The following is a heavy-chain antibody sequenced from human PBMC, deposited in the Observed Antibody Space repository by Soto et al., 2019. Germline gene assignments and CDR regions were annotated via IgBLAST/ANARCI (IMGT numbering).Heavy chain of an antibody. J-gene: IGHJ4*02. CDR3: ARDKITGLFDY. V-gene: IGHV4-31*03. D-gene: IGHD2-8*02. CDR2: IFYSGST. CDR1: GGSISSGGYY. Sequence: SETLSLTCTVSGGSISSGGYYWSWIRQHPGKGLEWIGYIFYSGSTFYNPSLKSRITISVDTSKNQFSLKLTSVTAADTAVYYCARDKITGLFDYWGQGTLVTVSS.